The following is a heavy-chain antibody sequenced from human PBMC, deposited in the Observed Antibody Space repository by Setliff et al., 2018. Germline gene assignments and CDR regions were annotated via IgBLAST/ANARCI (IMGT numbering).Heavy chain of an antibody. V-gene: IGHV4-59*11. CDR3: ARGGTYRYFDY. CDR1: DGSSSSHY. Sequence: PSETLSLTCTVSDGSSSSHYWSWIRQPPGKGLEWIGSIYYSGSTYYNPSLKSRVTMSVDTSKTQFSLKLNSMTTADTAVYYCARGGTYRYFDYWGQGALVTVSS. CDR2: IYYSGST. J-gene: IGHJ4*02.